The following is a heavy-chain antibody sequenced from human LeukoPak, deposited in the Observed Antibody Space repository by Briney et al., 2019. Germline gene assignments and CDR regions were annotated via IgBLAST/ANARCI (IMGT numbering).Heavy chain of an antibody. Sequence: SVKVSCKASGFTFCSSAMQWVRQARGQRLEWIGWIVVGSGNTNYAQKFQERVTITRDMSTSTAYMELSSLRSEDTAVYYCAADLGYGSGSYYGWDLYYYGMDVWGQGTTVTVSS. CDR2: IVVGSGNT. CDR3: AADLGYGSGSYYGWDLYYYGMDV. J-gene: IGHJ6*01. CDR1: GFTFCSSA. V-gene: IGHV1-58*02. D-gene: IGHD3-10*01.